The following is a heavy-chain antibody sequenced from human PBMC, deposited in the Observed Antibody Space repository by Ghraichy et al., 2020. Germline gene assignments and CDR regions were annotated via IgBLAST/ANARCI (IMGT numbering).Heavy chain of an antibody. V-gene: IGHV3-23*01. CDR3: ANPGDSSDYYLRFDY. CDR2: VSGSGGST. Sequence: GSLRLSCAASGFTFSDYAMSWVRQAPGKGLEWVSTVSGSGGSTYYADSVKGRFTISRDNSKNTLYLQMNSLRADDTAVYYCANPGDSSDYYLRFDYWGRGTLVTVSS. J-gene: IGHJ4*02. CDR1: GFTFSDYA. D-gene: IGHD3-22*01.